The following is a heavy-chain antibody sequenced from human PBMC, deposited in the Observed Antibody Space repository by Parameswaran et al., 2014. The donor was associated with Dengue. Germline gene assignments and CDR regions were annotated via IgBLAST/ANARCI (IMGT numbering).Heavy chain of an antibody. V-gene: IGHV4-39*01. CDR3: ARLNPVWDIVVVPAADNDY. CDR2: IYYSGST. J-gene: IGHJ4*02. D-gene: IGHD2-2*01. Sequence: VRQAPGKGLEWIGSIYYSGSTYYNPSLKSRVTISVDTSKNQFSLKLSSVTAADTAVYYCARLNPVWDIVVVPAADNDYWGQGTLVTVSS.